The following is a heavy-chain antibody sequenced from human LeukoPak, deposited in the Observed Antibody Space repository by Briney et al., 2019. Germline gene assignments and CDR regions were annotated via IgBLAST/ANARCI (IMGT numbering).Heavy chain of an antibody. CDR3: ARGKRDLDILNL. CDR1: GGSISIGSYY. CDR2: IYTSGST. Sequence: SQTLSLTCTVSGGSISIGSYYWSWIRQPTGKGLEWIGRIYTSGSTNYNPSLKGRVTISVDTSKSKCSLKVSYVSAADTVVYYCARGKRDLDILNLWGQGTLVTVSS. V-gene: IGHV4-61*02. D-gene: IGHD3-9*01. J-gene: IGHJ5*02.